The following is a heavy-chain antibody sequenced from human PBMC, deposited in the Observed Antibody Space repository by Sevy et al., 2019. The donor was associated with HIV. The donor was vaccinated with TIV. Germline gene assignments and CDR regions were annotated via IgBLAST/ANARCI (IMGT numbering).Heavy chain of an antibody. D-gene: IGHD2-8*01. CDR1: GFDFSIYS. V-gene: IGHV3-23*01. J-gene: IGHJ4*02. CDR2: LSIGRGKI. Sequence: GGSLRLCCAASGFDFSIYSMSWVRQAPGKGLEWGSTLSIGRGKINYADSVKGRFTISRDNSKSSGYRQMNNMRVEDTAVYYCAREGFTKPHDYWGQGTLVTVSS. CDR3: AREGFTKPHDY.